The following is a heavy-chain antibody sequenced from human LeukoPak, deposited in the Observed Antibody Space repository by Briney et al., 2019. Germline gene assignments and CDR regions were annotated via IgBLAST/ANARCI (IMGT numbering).Heavy chain of an antibody. V-gene: IGHV1-69*06. D-gene: IGHD3-22*01. J-gene: IGHJ4*02. CDR2: IVPMYGAA. CDR1: GGTFSSYA. CDR3: VRDYGSSGPRKNYFDF. Sequence: SVKVSCKAPGGTFSSYAVSWVRQAPGQGLAWMGRIVPMYGAADYAQRFQGRLTITADKSTGTVFMELSSLRSEDTGIYYCVRDYGSSGPRKNYFDFWGQGTLLTVSS.